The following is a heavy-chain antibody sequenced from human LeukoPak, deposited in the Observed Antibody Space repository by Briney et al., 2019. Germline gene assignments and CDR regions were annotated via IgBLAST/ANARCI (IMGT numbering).Heavy chain of an antibody. CDR3: ARVRSGSYFDGFDY. CDR2: INHSGST. D-gene: IGHD1-26*01. J-gene: IGHJ4*02. CDR1: GGSFSGYY. Sequence: SETLSLTCAVYGGSFSGYYWSWIRQPPGKGLEWIGEINHSGSTNYNPSLKSRVTISVDTSKNQFSLKLSSVTAADTAVYYCARVRSGSYFDGFDYWGQGTLVTVSS. V-gene: IGHV4-34*01.